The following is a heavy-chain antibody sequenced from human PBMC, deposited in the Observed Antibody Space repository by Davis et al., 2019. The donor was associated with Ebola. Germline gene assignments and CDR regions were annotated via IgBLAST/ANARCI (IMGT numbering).Heavy chain of an antibody. CDR1: GFTFSSYA. CDR3: ANLPGDSPRDF. D-gene: IGHD7-27*01. J-gene: IGHJ4*02. CDR2: ISYDGSNK. Sequence: GGSLRLSCAASGFTFSSYAMSWVRQAPGKGLEWVAVISYDGSNKYYADSVKGRFTISRDNSKNTLYLQMNSLRAEDTAVYYCANLPGDSPRDFWGQGTLVTVSS. V-gene: IGHV3-30*18.